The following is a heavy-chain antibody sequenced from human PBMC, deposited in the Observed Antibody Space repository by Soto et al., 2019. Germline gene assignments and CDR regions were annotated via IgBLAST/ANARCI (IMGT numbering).Heavy chain of an antibody. CDR1: GYTFTCYA. Sequence: ASVKVSCKASGYTFTCYAMHWVRQAPGQRLEWMGWINAGNGNTKYSQKFQGRVTITRDTSASTAYMELSSLRSEDTAVYYCARGRYSSGWYQGYDAFDIWGQGTMVTVSS. CDR3: ARGRYSSGWYQGYDAFDI. J-gene: IGHJ3*02. CDR2: INAGNGNT. D-gene: IGHD6-19*01. V-gene: IGHV1-3*01.